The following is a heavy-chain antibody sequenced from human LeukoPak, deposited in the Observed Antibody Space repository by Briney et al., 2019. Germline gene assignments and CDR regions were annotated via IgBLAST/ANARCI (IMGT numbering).Heavy chain of an antibody. CDR3: AKLDIVVVPAGAFDI. D-gene: IGHD2-2*01. Sequence: GGSLRLSCAASGFTFSSYGMHWVRQAPGKGLEWVAFIRYDGSNKYYADSVKGRFTISRDNSKNTLYLQMNSLRAEDTAVYYCAKLDIVVVPAGAFDIWGQGTMVTVSS. V-gene: IGHV3-30*02. CDR2: IRYDGSNK. CDR1: GFTFSSYG. J-gene: IGHJ3*02.